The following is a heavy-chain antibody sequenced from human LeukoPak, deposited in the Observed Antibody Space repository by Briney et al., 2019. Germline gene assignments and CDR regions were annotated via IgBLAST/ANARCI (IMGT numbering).Heavy chain of an antibody. CDR3: ARAITDADAFDI. J-gene: IGHJ3*02. D-gene: IGHD1-20*01. V-gene: IGHV4-31*03. CDR2: IYYSGST. CDR1: GGSISSGSYY. Sequence: PSETLSLTCTVSGGSISSGSYYWSWIRQHPGKGLEWIGYIYYSGSTYYNPSLKSRVTISVDTSKNQFSLKLSSVTAAGTAVYYCARAITDADAFDIWGLGTMVTVSS.